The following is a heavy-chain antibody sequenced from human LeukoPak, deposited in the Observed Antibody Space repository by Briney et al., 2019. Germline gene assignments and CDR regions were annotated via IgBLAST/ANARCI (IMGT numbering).Heavy chain of an antibody. D-gene: IGHD6-13*01. CDR2: INPNSGGT. CDR3: ATSSSWSWYFDY. J-gene: IGHJ4*02. CDR1: GYTFTGYY. V-gene: IGHV1-2*02. Sequence: GASVKVSCKASGYTFTGYYMHWVRQAPGQGLEWMGWINPNSGGTNYAQKFQGRVTMTSDTSISTAYMELSRLRSDDTAVYYCATSSSWSWYFDYWGQGTLVTVSS.